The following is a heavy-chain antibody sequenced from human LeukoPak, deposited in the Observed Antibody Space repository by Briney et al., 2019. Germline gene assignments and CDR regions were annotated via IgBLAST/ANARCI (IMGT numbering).Heavy chain of an antibody. CDR3: ASYDSSGSIDY. CDR1: GGTFSTHA. D-gene: IGHD3-22*01. CDR2: LIPIFALA. Sequence: SVKVSCKASGGTFSTHAISWVRQAPGQGLEWMGGLIPIFALANYAQKFQGRVTMAEDTSTDTAYMELSSLRSEDTAVYYCASYDSSGSIDYWGQGTLVTVSS. J-gene: IGHJ4*02. V-gene: IGHV1-69*17.